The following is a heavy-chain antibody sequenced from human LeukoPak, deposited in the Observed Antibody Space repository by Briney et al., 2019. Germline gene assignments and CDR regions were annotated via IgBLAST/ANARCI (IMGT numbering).Heavy chain of an antibody. CDR1: GFTFSGSA. J-gene: IGHJ6*03. CDR3: TSPNTRTIAARYHYYYYYMDV. CDR2: IRSKANSYAT. Sequence: PGGSLRLSCAASGFTFSGSAMHWVRQPSGKGLEWVGRIRSKANSYATAYAASVIGRFTISRENSENTAYLQMNSLKTEDTAVYYCTSPNTRTIAARYHYYYYYMDVWGKGTTVTVSS. V-gene: IGHV3-73*01. D-gene: IGHD6-6*01.